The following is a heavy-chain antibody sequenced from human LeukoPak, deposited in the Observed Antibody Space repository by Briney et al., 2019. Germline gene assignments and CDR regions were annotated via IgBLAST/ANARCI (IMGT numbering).Heavy chain of an antibody. CDR2: IYHSGST. CDR3: SSSIGSYYT. J-gene: IGHJ1*01. Sequence: SETLSLTCTVSGGSISGSDYYWGWIRQSPVKGLEWIGSIYHSGSTYYNPSLRSRVTMSVDTSKNQFSLKLSSVTAADTAVYYCSSSIGSYYTWGQRTLVTVSS. D-gene: IGHD3-10*01. CDR1: GGSISGSDYY. V-gene: IGHV4-39*01.